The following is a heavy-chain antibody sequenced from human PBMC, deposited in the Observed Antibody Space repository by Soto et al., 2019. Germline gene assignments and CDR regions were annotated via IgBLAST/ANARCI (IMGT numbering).Heavy chain of an antibody. CDR3: AKSSDYVWRNNRYSAYFDP. J-gene: IGHJ5*02. D-gene: IGHD3-16*02. CDR1: GFTFGGQS. CDR2: ISGRRSNT. Sequence: EVQLLESGGALGQPGGSLRLSCVASGFTFGGQSMSWVRRPPGKGLEWVASISGRRSNTFYVDSVKGRFTISRATSKDTLYLQIDTLRAEESGIYYSAKSSDYVWRNNRYSAYFDPWGLGTRVTASS. V-gene: IGHV3-23*01.